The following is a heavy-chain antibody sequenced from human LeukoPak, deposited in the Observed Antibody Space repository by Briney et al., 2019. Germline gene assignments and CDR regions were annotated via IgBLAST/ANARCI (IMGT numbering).Heavy chain of an antibody. CDR1: GYTFTSYA. D-gene: IGHD4-17*01. CDR3: ASSTVTTIYYGMDV. V-gene: IGHV7-4-1*02. CDR2: INTNTGNP. J-gene: IGHJ6*02. Sequence: ASVKVSCKASGYTFTSYAMNWVRQAPGQGLEWMGWINTNTGNPTYAQGFTGRFVFSLDTSVSTAYLQISSLKAEDTAVYYCASSTVTTIYYGMDVWSQGTTVTVSS.